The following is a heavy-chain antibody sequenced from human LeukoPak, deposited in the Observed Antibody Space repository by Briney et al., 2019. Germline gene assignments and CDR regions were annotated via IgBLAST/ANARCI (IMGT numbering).Heavy chain of an antibody. CDR2: ISYDGSNK. CDR1: GFTFSSYA. J-gene: IGHJ4*02. V-gene: IGHV3-30*01. CDR3: ARDEGGSYFLHY. Sequence: PGRSLRLSCAASGFTFSSYAMHWVRQAPGKGLEWVAVISYDGSNKYYADSVKGRFTISRDNSKNTLYLQMNSLRAEDTAVYYCARDEGGSYFLHYWGQGTLVTVSS. D-gene: IGHD1-26*01.